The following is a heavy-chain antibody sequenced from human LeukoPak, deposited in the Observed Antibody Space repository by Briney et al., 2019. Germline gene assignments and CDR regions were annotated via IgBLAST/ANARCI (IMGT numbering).Heavy chain of an antibody. D-gene: IGHD2-2*02. CDR1: GGSISSYY. V-gene: IGHV4-59*06. CDR3: ARVGGCSSTSCYTGRVDY. J-gene: IGHJ4*02. Sequence: PSETLSLTCTVSGGSISSYYWSWIRQHPGKGLEWIGYIYYSGSTYYNPSLKSRVTISVDTSKNQFSLKLSSVTAADTAVYYCARVGGCSSTSCYTGRVDYWGQGTLVTVSS. CDR2: IYYSGST.